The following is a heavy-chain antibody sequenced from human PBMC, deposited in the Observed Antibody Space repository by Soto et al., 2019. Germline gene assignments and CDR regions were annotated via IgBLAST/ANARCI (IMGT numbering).Heavy chain of an antibody. CDR1: GFTFSIYG. D-gene: IGHD1-26*01. V-gene: IGHV3-30*18. CDR2: ISYDASKK. J-gene: IGHJ4*02. CDR3: AKAVGATERGHCDS. Sequence: GSLRLSCAASGFTFSIYGMHWVRQAPGKGLEWVTFISYDASKKYYADSAKGRFTISRDNSQNTLYLHMNSPRPEDTAVYYCAKAVGATERGHCDSWGQGTLVTVSS.